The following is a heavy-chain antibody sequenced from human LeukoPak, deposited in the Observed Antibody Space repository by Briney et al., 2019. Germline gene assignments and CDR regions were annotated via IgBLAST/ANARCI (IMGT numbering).Heavy chain of an antibody. Sequence: GGSLRLSCAASGFTFSSYGMHWVRQAPGKGLEWVAFIRYDGSNKYYADSVKGRFTISRDNSKNTLYLQMNSLRAEDTAVYYCAKEIAITMTPWAFDIWGQGTMVTVSS. D-gene: IGHD3-22*01. CDR3: AKEIAITMTPWAFDI. CDR1: GFTFSSYG. J-gene: IGHJ3*02. CDR2: IRYDGSNK. V-gene: IGHV3-30*02.